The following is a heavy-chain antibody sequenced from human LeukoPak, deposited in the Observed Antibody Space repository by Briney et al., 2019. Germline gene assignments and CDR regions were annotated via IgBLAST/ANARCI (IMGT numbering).Heavy chain of an antibody. V-gene: IGHV4-4*07. CDR2: IYTSGST. J-gene: IGHJ4*02. Sequence: PSETLSLTCTVSGGSISSYYWSWIRQPAGKGLEWIGRIYTSGSTNYNPSLKSRVTMSVDTSKNQFSLKLSSVTAADTAVYYCARAASGVRDGYNWALYYFDYWGQGTLVTVSS. CDR1: GGSISSYY. D-gene: IGHD5-24*01. CDR3: ARAASGVRDGYNWALYYFDY.